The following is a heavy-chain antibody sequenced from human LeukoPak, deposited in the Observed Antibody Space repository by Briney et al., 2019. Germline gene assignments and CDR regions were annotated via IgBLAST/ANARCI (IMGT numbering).Heavy chain of an antibody. CDR3: ARNSYYYYMDV. V-gene: IGHV4-59*01. Sequence: SETLSLTCTVSGGSISSFYWSWIRQPPGKGLEWIGYIYYSGSTNYNPSLKSRVTISVDTSKNQFSLKLSSVTAADTAVYYCARNSYYYYMDVWGKGTTVTVSS. CDR1: GGSISSFY. CDR2: IYYSGST. J-gene: IGHJ6*03.